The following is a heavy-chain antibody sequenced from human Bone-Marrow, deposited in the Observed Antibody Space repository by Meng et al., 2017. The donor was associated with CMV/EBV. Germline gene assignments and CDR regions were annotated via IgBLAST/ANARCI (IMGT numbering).Heavy chain of an antibody. D-gene: IGHD1-7*01. J-gene: IGHJ4*02. Sequence: GGSLRLSCAASGFTFDDYAMHWVRQAPGKGLEWVSGISWNSGSIGYADSVKGRFTISRDNAKNSLYLQMNSLRAEDTDLYYCAKDPGITGTTGYFDYWSQGTLVTVSS. CDR3: AKDPGITGTTGYFDY. CDR1: GFTFDDYA. V-gene: IGHV3-9*01. CDR2: ISWNSGSI.